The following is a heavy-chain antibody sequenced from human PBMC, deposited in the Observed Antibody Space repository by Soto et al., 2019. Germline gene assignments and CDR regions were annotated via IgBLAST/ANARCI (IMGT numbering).Heavy chain of an antibody. CDR1: GFTFSSYE. CDR3: ARGVRGVPAAFTYYYYYGMDV. D-gene: IGHD2-2*01. Sequence: GGSLRLSCAASGFTFSSYEMNWVRQAPGKGLEWVSYISSSGSTIYYADSVKGRFTISRDNAKNSLYLQMNSLRAEDTAVYYCARGVRGVPAAFTYYYYYGMDVWGQGTTVTVSS. J-gene: IGHJ6*02. V-gene: IGHV3-48*03. CDR2: ISSSGSTI.